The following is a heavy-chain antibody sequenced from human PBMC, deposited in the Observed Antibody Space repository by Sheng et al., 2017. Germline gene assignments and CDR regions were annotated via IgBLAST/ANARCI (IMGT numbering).Heavy chain of an antibody. D-gene: IGHD3-22*01. CDR2: IIPILGIA. CDR3: ARVFVRDYYDSSGWDYYYYMDV. V-gene: IGHV1-69*04. Sequence: QVQLVQSGAEVKKPGSSVKVSCKASGGTFSSYAISWVRQAPGQGLEWMGGIIPILGIANYAQKFQGRVTITADKSTSTAYMELSSLRSEDTAVYYCARVFVRDYYDSSGWDYYYYMDVWGKGTTVTVSS. CDR1: GGTFSSYA. J-gene: IGHJ6*03.